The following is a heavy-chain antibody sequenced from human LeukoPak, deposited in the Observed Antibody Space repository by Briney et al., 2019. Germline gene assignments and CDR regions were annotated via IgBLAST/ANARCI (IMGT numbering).Heavy chain of an antibody. CDR1: GGSISSSSYY. D-gene: IGHD3-22*01. CDR3: ARWGSGYYSYYFDY. Sequence: SETLSLTCTVSGGSISSSSYYWGWIRQPPGKGLEWIGSIYYSGSTYYNPSLKSRVTISVDTSKNQFSLKLRSVTAADTAVYYCARWGSGYYSYYFDYWGQGTLVTVSS. V-gene: IGHV4-39*01. J-gene: IGHJ4*02. CDR2: IYYSGST.